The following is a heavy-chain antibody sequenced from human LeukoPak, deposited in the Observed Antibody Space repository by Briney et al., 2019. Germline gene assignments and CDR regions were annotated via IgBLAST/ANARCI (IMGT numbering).Heavy chain of an antibody. D-gene: IGHD2/OR15-2a*01. CDR3: ARGINDEYFQS. J-gene: IGHJ1*01. V-gene: IGHV5-51*01. Sequence: GESLKISCKDSPYYLINFWIGWVRQMPGKGLERMGIIYPADSDTRYNPSFQGHVTISADRSASTAYLQWHSLKASDTAIYYCARGINDEYFQSWGQGTLVTVSS. CDR2: IYPADSDT. CDR1: PYYLINFW.